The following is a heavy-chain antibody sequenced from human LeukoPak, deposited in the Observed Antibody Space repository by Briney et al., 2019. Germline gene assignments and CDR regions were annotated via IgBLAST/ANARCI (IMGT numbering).Heavy chain of an antibody. J-gene: IGHJ5*02. CDR1: GGSFSGYY. V-gene: IGHV4-34*01. CDR3: ARGWEVNDYGDYYNWFDP. CDR2: INHSGST. D-gene: IGHD4-17*01. Sequence: SSETLSLTCAVYGGSFSGYYWSWIRQPPGKGLEWIGEINHSGSTNYNPSLKSRVTISVDTSKNQFSLKLNSVTAADTAVYYCARGWEVNDYGDYYNWFDPWGQGTLVTVSS.